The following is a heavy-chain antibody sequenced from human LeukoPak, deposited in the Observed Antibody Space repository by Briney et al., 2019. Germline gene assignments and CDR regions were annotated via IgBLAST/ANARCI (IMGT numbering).Heavy chain of an antibody. CDR3: ATSSQGAFDI. CDR1: GFTCSSYA. CDR2: ISSNGGST. V-gene: IGHV3-64*01. J-gene: IGHJ3*02. Sequence: GGSLRLSCAASGFTCSSYAMHWVRQAPGKGLEYVSAISSNGGSTYYANSVKGRFTISRDNSKNTLYLQMGSLRAEDMAVYYCATSSQGAFDIWGQGTMVTVSS.